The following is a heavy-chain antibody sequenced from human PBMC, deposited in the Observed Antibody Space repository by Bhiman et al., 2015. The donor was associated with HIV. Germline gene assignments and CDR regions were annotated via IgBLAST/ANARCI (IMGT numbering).Heavy chain of an antibody. CDR2: ISGSGTGT. V-gene: IGHV3-23*01. D-gene: IGHD3-22*01. Sequence: SGVTFSTYVMSWVRQAPGKGLEWVSRISGSGTGTYYADSVKGRFTVSRDNSKNTLYLQINSLRGEDTALYYCARAFDSSGYYFDYWGQGTLVTVSS. J-gene: IGHJ4*02. CDR3: ARAFDSSGYYFDY. CDR1: GVTFSTYV.